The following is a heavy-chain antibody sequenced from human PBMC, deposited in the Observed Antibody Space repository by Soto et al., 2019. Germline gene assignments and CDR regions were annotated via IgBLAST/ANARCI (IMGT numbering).Heavy chain of an antibody. CDR1: GYSFAGYW. D-gene: IGHD3-22*01. J-gene: IGHJ4*02. CDR2: IDPSDSQT. V-gene: IGHV5-10-1*01. CDR3: ARQIYDSDTGPNSQYYFDS. Sequence: ESLKISCKGSGYSFAGYWITWVRQKPGKGLEWMGRIDPSDSQTYYSPSFRGHVTISVTKSITTVFLQWSSLRASDTAMYYCARQIYDSDTGPNSQYYFDSWGQGPPVTLSS.